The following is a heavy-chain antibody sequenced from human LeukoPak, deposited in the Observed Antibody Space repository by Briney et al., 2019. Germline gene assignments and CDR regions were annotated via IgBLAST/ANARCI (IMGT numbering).Heavy chain of an antibody. CDR1: GGSISSGGYS. D-gene: IGHD3-10*01. CDR2: IYHSGST. J-gene: IGHJ3*02. CDR3: ARVRMVRGVIDAFDI. V-gene: IGHV4-30-2*01. Sequence: SQTLPLTCAVSGGSISSGGYSWSWIRQPPGKGLEWIGYIYHSGSTYYNPSLKSRVTISVDRSKNQFSLKLSSVTAADTAVYYCARVRMVRGVIDAFDIWGQGTMVTVSS.